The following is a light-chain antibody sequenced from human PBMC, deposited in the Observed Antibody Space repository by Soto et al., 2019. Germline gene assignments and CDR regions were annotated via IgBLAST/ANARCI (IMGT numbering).Light chain of an antibody. CDR2: LGS. J-gene: IGKJ4*01. CDR3: MQGLQTPFT. CDR1: QSLLHRNGNNY. Sequence: DLVMTQSPLSLPVTPGEPASISCRSSQSLLHRNGNNYLDWYVQKPGQSPQLLLYLGSNRASGVPDRFSCSGLGTDFTLKISRVEGVDVGVYYCMQGLQTPFTFGGGTKVEIK. V-gene: IGKV2-28*01.